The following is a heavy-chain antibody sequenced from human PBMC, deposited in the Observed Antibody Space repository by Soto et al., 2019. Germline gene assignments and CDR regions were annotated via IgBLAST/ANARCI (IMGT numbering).Heavy chain of an antibody. CDR2: LKGKSAGGTT. Sequence: GGSLRLSCEASGFTFNSFGMHWVRQAPGKGLEWVARLKGKSAGGTTDYAAPVTGRFTISSDDSKNTLYLQMNNLKIEDTAVYYCTTEFGFSSGQNDNWGQGTLVTVSS. V-gene: IGHV3-15*05. CDR3: TTEFGFSSGQNDN. J-gene: IGHJ4*02. CDR1: GFTFNSFG. D-gene: IGHD6-19*01.